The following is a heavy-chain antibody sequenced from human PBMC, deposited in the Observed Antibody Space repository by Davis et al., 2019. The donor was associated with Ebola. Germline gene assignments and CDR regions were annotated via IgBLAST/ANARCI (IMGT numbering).Heavy chain of an antibody. D-gene: IGHD3-10*01. CDR2: INPNSGGT. V-gene: IGHV1-2*06. J-gene: IGHJ5*02. Sequence: AASVKVSCKASGYTFTDYYMHWVRQAPGQGLEWMGRINPNSGGTNYAQKFQGRVTMTRDTSISTAYMELSRLRSDDTAVYYCARERPLFGSGTKNWFDLWGQGTLVTVSP. CDR3: ARERPLFGSGTKNWFDL. CDR1: GYTFTDYY.